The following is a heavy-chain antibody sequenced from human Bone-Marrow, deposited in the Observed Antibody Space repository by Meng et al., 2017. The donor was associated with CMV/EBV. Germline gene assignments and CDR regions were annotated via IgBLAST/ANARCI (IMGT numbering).Heavy chain of an antibody. CDR2: IYSGGSTT. CDR1: GFTFNNYA. D-gene: IGHD4-11*01. J-gene: IGHJ4*02. Sequence: GESLKISCAASGFTFNNYAMSWVRQAPGKGLEWVAVIYSGGSTTYYIDSVKGRFTIARDDSTGTLFLEMNSLGAEDTAVYYCVKELCDRNYNGYGQLGNWGQGTLVTVSS. V-gene: IGHV3-23*03. CDR3: VKELCDRNYNGYGQLGN.